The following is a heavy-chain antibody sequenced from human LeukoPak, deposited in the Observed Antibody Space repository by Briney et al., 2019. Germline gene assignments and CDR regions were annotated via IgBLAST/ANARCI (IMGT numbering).Heavy chain of an antibody. J-gene: IGHJ6*04. V-gene: IGHV3-66*02. CDR2: IYSGGST. CDR1: GFTVSSNY. CDR3: AKDRGVPAARGSYYYYGMDV. Sequence: GGSLRLSCAASGFTVSSNYMSWVRQAPGKGLEWVSVIYSGGSTYYADSVKGRFTISRGNSKNTLYLQMNSLRAEDTAVYYCAKDRGVPAARGSYYYYGMDVWGKGTTVTVSS. D-gene: IGHD2-2*01.